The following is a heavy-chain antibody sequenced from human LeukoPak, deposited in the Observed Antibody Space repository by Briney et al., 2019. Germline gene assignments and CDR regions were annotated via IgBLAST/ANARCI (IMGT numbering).Heavy chain of an antibody. J-gene: IGHJ5*02. CDR1: GFTVSAHY. V-gene: IGHV3-53*01. D-gene: IGHD6-13*01. CDR3: AKGPIAAAGIPNWFDP. CDR2: LYTGGDT. Sequence: GGSLRLSCAVSGFTVSAHYRSWVRQAPGKGLECVSFLYTGGDTYYADSVKGRFTISRDNSKNTLYLQMNSLRAEDTAVYYCAKGPIAAAGIPNWFDPWGQGTLVTVSS.